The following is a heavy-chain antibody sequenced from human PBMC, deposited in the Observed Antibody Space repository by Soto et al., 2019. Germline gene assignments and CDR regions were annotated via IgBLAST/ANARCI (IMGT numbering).Heavy chain of an antibody. CDR1: GFTFTNYW. V-gene: IGHV3-7*01. CDR2: INHDESEK. CDR3: ARAIAAAGSY. J-gene: IGHJ4*02. Sequence: GGSLRLSCAASGFTFTNYWMTWVRQAPGKGLEWVANINHDESEKYYVDSVRGRFTISRDNAKNSVYLQMNSLRAEDTAVYYCARAIAAAGSYWGQGTPVTVSS. D-gene: IGHD6-13*01.